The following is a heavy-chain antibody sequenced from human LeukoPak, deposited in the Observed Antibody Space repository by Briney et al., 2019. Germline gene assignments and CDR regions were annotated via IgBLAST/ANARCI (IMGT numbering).Heavy chain of an antibody. Sequence: GGSLRLSCAASGFTFSSYAMSWVRQAPGKGLEWVSAISGSGGSTYYADSVKGRFTISRDNSKNTLYLQMNSLRAEDTAVYYCAKDRSKDRSVLRYFDWLADYWGQGTLVTVSS. CDR3: AKDRSKDRSVLRYFDWLADY. D-gene: IGHD3-9*01. V-gene: IGHV3-23*01. CDR2: ISGSGGST. CDR1: GFTFSSYA. J-gene: IGHJ4*02.